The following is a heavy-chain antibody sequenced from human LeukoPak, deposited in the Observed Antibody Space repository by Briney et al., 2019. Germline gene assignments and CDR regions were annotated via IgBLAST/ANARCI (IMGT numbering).Heavy chain of an antibody. CDR2: ISGSGGST. CDR1: GFTFSSYG. J-gene: IGHJ6*03. CDR3: AKDVEGYYYYYMDV. V-gene: IGHV3-23*01. Sequence: PGGSLRLSCAASGFTFSSYGMSWVRQAPGKGLEWVSAISGSGGSTYYADSVKGRFTISRDNSKNTLYLQMNSLRAEDTAVYYCAKDVEGYYYYYMDVWGKGTTVTISS.